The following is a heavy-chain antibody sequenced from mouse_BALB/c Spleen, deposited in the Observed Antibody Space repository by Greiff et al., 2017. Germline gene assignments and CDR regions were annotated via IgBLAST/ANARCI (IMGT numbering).Heavy chain of an antibody. Sequence: VQLQQSGAELAKPGASVKMSCKASGYTFTSYWMHWVKQRPGQGLEWIGYINPSTGYTEYNQKFKDKATLTADKSSSTAYMQLSSLTSEDSAVYYCAIGNYEAWFDYWGQGTLVTVSA. J-gene: IGHJ3*01. D-gene: IGHD2-1*01. CDR3: AIGNYEAWFDY. V-gene: IGHV1-7*01. CDR1: GYTFTSYW. CDR2: INPSTGYT.